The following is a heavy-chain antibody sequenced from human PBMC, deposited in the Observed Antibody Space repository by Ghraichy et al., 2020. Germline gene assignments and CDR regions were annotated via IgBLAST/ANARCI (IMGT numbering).Heavy chain of an antibody. D-gene: IGHD6-13*01. Sequence: GGSLRLSCAASGFTFSSYAMSWVRQAPGKGLEWVSTISGSGGSTYYADSVKGRFTISRDNSKNTLYLQMNNLRAEDTAVYYCAKDLRGYSSSWPIIKYFQHWGQGTLVTVSS. CDR1: GFTFSSYA. CDR2: ISGSGGST. V-gene: IGHV3-23*01. J-gene: IGHJ1*01. CDR3: AKDLRGYSSSWPIIKYFQH.